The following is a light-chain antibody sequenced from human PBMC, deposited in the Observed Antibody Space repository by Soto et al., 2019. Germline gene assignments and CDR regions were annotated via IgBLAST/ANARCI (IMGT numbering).Light chain of an antibody. J-gene: IGLJ1*01. CDR2: EVS. CDR1: SSDVGGYNY. CDR3: SSYTCSSTLV. Sequence: QSALTQPASVSGSPGQSITISCTGTSSDVGGYNYVSWYQQHPGKAPKLMIYEVSNRPSGVSNRFSGSKSGNTASLTISGHQAEDEAAYYCSSYTCSSTLVFGTGTKLTVL. V-gene: IGLV2-14*01.